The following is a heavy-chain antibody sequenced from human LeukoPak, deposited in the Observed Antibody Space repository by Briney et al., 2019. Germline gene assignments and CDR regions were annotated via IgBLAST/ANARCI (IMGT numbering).Heavy chain of an antibody. Sequence: PSETLSLTCAVSGGSLSGFFWSWIRQPPGKGLGWIGEVNQSGASNYKPSLKSRVTISVDTSTTQLSLMLTSVTAADTALYYCARGGRNKYTSGDFAYWGQGILVTVSS. J-gene: IGHJ4*02. V-gene: IGHV4-34*01. CDR1: GGSLSGFF. CDR2: VNQSGAS. D-gene: IGHD3-3*01. CDR3: ARGGRNKYTSGDFAY.